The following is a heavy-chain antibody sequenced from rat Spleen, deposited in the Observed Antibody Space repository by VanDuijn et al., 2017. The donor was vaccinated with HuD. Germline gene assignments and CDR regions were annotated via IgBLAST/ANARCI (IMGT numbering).Heavy chain of an antibody. D-gene: IGHD1-6*01. CDR2: ISYDGRST. CDR1: GFIFSDYN. J-gene: IGHJ2*01. V-gene: IGHV5-7*01. CDR3: ARLGRVTTGMPFDY. Sequence: EVQLVESGGGLVQPGRSLKLSCAASGFIFSDYNMAWVRQAPKKGLEWVATISYDGRSTYYRDSVKGRFTISRDNAKNTPYLQMDSLSSEDTATYFCARLGRVTTGMPFDYWGQGVMVTVSS.